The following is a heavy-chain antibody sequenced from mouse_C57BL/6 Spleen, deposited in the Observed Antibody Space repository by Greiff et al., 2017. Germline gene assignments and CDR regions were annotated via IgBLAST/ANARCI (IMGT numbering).Heavy chain of an antibody. J-gene: IGHJ2*01. Sequence: VQLQQSGAVLARPGASVKMSCKTSGYTFTSYWMHWVKQRPGQGLEWIGAIYPGNSDTSYNQKFKGKAKLTAVTSASTAYMELSSLTNEDSAVYYCTSSTTVVATDWGQGTTLTVSS. D-gene: IGHD1-1*01. CDR1: GYTFTSYW. CDR2: IYPGNSDT. V-gene: IGHV1-5*01. CDR3: TSSTTVVATD.